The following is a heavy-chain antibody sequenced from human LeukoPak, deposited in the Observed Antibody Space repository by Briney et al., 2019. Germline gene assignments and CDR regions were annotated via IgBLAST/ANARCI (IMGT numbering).Heavy chain of an antibody. V-gene: IGHV3-30-3*01. CDR1: GFTFSSYA. D-gene: IGHD6-19*01. Sequence: PGGSLRLSCAASGFTFSSYAMHWVRQAPGKGLEWVAVISYDGSNKYYADSVKGRFTISRDNSKNTLYLQMNSLRAEDTAVYYCARPGMAVASLWALHLGDWFDPWGQGTLVTVSS. CDR3: ARPGMAVASLWALHLGDWFDP. CDR2: ISYDGSNK. J-gene: IGHJ5*02.